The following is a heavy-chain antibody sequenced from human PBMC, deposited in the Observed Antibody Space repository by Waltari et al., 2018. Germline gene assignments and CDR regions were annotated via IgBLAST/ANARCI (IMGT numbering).Heavy chain of an antibody. CDR2: IHGSGNT. CDR3: VSGYSSNYYYLYMDF. Sequence: QVQLNESGPGLVKPLETLSLTCTVSGISITSLFWSWVRQTPEKGLEWIGLIHGSGNTDYNPSLRGRATISVDTSKNQYFLNLRSVTAADTGIYYCVSGYSSNYYYLYMDFWGTGTTVAVSS. J-gene: IGHJ6*03. V-gene: IGHV4-4*09. CDR1: GISITSLF. D-gene: IGHD3-22*01.